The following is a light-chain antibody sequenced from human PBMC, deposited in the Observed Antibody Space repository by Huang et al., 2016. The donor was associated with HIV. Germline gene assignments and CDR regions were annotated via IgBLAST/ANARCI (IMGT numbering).Light chain of an antibody. Sequence: EIVMTQSPATLSVSPGERATLSCRASQSVSNNLAWYQPKPGQAPRLLIYAASTRATGIPARFSGSGSGTEFSLTISSLESEDFAVYHCQQYDNWPRTFGQGTKVEFK. CDR3: QQYDNWPRT. J-gene: IGKJ1*01. CDR2: AAS. V-gene: IGKV3-15*01. CDR1: QSVSNN.